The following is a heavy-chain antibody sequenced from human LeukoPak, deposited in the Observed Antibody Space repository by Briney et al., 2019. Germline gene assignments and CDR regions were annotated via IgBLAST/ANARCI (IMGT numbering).Heavy chain of an antibody. CDR2: IYTSGST. CDR1: GGSISSGSYY. CDR3: ARDHDYGDY. V-gene: IGHV4-61*02. Sequence: PSQTLSLTCTVSGGSISSGSYYWSWIRQPAGKGLEWIGRIYTSGSTNYNPSLKSRVTISVDTSKNQFSLKLSSETAADTAVYYCARDHDYGDYWGQGTLVTVSS. J-gene: IGHJ4*02.